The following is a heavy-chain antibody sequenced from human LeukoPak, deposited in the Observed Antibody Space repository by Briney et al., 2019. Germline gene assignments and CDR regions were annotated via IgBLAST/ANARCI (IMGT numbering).Heavy chain of an antibody. CDR1: GYSISSGYY. D-gene: IGHD5-24*01. Sequence: SETLSLTCAVSGYSISSGYYWGWIRQPPGKGLEWIGSIYHSGSTYYNPSLKSRVTISVDTSKNQFSLKLNSVTAADTAVYYCASWERWLHFDYWGQGTLVTVSS. CDR2: IYHSGST. CDR3: ASWERWLHFDY. J-gene: IGHJ4*02. V-gene: IGHV4-38-2*01.